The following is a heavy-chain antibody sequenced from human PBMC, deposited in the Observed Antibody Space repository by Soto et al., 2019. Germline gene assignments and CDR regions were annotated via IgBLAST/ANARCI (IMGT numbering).Heavy chain of an antibody. CDR1: GFTLSSYA. D-gene: IGHD5-12*01. CDR2: ISGSGGRT. J-gene: IGHJ4*02. Sequence: GRSLRLSCAPSGFTLSSYAMSWVRQAPGKGLEWVSGISGSGGRTYYADSVKGRFTISRDNSKNTLYLQMNSLRAEDTAVYYCAKGTRGNSGYFPDYWGQGTLVTVSS. V-gene: IGHV3-23*01. CDR3: AKGTRGNSGYFPDY.